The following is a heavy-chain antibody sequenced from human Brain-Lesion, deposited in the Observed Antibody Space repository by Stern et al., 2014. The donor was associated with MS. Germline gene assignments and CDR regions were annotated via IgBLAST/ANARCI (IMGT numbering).Heavy chain of an antibody. CDR3: ARGRVVPGFQYYATDV. J-gene: IGHJ6*02. V-gene: IGHV4-61*02. D-gene: IGHD2-2*01. CDR1: GGSISSGGYY. CDR2: IFNSGST. Sequence: QVQLVQSGPGLVKPSQTLSLSCTVSGGSISSGGYYWSWIRQPAGKGLEWIGRIFNSGSTSYNPSLKSRVTISKDKAKNQFSLRLTSMTAADTAVYYCARGRVVPGFQYYATDVWGQGTTVIVSS.